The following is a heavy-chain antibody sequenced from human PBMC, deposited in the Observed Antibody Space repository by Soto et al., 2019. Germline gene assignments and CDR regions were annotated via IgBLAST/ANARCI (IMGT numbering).Heavy chain of an antibody. CDR2: IRSNAYGGTA. CDR3: TRDLSPPSSCGGHCYGMDV. V-gene: IGHV3-49*04. Sequence: GGSLRLSCTASGFTFSDYAMSWVRQAPGKGLEWVGFIRSNAYGGTAEYAASVKGRFTISRDDSKSIAYLQMNSLKTEDTAVYYCTRDLSPPSSCGGHCYGMDVWGQGTTVTVSS. J-gene: IGHJ6*01. CDR1: GFTFSDYA. D-gene: IGHD2-21*01.